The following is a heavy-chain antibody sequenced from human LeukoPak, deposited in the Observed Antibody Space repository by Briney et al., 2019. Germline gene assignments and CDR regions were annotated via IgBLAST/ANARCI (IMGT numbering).Heavy chain of an antibody. J-gene: IGHJ4*02. D-gene: IGHD6-6*01. Sequence: GASVKVSCKVSGYTFTSYYMHWVRQAPGQGLEWMGIINPSGGSTSYAQKFQGRVTMTRDTSTSTVYTELSSLRSEDTAVYYCARDPQYSSSWEYYFDYWGQGTLVTVSS. CDR1: GYTFTSYY. V-gene: IGHV1-46*01. CDR2: INPSGGST. CDR3: ARDPQYSSSWEYYFDY.